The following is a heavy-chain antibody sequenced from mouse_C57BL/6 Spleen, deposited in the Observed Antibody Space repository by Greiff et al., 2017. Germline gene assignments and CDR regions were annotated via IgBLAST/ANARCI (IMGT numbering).Heavy chain of an antibody. CDR2: ISSGSSTI. CDR3: AREWDYYGSSPFAY. V-gene: IGHV5-17*01. D-gene: IGHD1-1*01. CDR1: GFTFSDYG. Sequence: EVKLMESGGGLVKPGGSLKLSCAASGFTFSDYGMHWVRQAPEQGLEWVAYISSGSSTIYYADTVKGRFTISRDNAKNTLFLQMTSLRSEDTAMYYCAREWDYYGSSPFAYWGQGTLVTVSA. J-gene: IGHJ3*01.